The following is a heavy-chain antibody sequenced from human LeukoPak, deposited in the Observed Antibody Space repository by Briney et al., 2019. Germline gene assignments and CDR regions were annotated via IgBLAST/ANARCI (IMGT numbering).Heavy chain of an antibody. CDR2: IYYSGST. CDR3: ASAGNIVGGWFDP. J-gene: IGHJ5*02. CDR1: GGSISSSAYH. Sequence: SETLSLTCSVSGGSISSSAYHWSWFRQHPGKGLEWIGYIYYSGSTNYNPSLKSRVTISVDTSKNQFSLKLSSVTAADTAVYYCASAGNIVGGWFDPWGQGTLVTVSS. V-gene: IGHV4-61*08. D-gene: IGHD2/OR15-2a*01.